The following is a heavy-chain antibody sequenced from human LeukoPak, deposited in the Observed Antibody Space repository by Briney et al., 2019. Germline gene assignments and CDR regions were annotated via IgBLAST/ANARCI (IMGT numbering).Heavy chain of an antibody. CDR1: GYTFTSYG. Sequence: ASVKVSCKASGYTFTSYGISWVRQAPGQGLEWMGWISAYNGNTNYAQKLQGRVTMTTDTSTSTAYMELRSLRSDDTAVYYCARDYCSGGSCYGWDAFDIWGQGTMVTVSS. D-gene: IGHD2-15*01. CDR3: ARDYCSGGSCYGWDAFDI. J-gene: IGHJ3*02. CDR2: ISAYNGNT. V-gene: IGHV1-18*01.